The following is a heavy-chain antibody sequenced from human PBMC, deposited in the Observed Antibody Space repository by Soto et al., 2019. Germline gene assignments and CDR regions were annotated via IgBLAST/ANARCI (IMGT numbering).Heavy chain of an antibody. J-gene: IGHJ6*02. D-gene: IGHD3-10*01. V-gene: IGHV3-74*01. CDR1: GFTFSSYW. CDR2: INSDGSST. Sequence: VGSLRLSCASSGFTFSSYWMHWVRQAPGKGLVWVSRINSDGSSTSYADSVKGRFTISRDNAKNTLYLQMNSLRAEDTAVYYCARSVWSRDYYYYGMDVWGQGTTVTVSS. CDR3: ARSVWSRDYYYYGMDV.